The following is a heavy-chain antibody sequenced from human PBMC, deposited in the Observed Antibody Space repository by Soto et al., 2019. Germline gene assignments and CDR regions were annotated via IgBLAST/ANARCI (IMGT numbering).Heavy chain of an antibody. CDR3: ARDAAVPGETDRFDY. D-gene: IGHD6-19*01. V-gene: IGHV4-4*02. CDR1: GDSISSNVW. CDR2: VYHNGLT. Sequence: QVQLQESGPGLVKPSGTLSLTCVVSGDSISSNVWWSWVRQPPGKGLEWIGEVYHNGLTNYNSSLQGRVPMSVDTSKNQFSLELTSVTAADTAIYYCARDAAVPGETDRFDYWGQGILVTVSS. J-gene: IGHJ4*02.